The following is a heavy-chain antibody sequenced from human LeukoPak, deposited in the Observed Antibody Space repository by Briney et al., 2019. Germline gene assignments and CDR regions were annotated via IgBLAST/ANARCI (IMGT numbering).Heavy chain of an antibody. CDR1: GFTLSSYW. V-gene: IGHV3-7*01. D-gene: IGHD5-18*01. J-gene: IGHJ4*02. CDR3: ARDSAGYSFDY. CDR2: IKQDGSEK. Sequence: GGSLRLSCAASGFTLSSYWMNWARQAPGKGLEWVANIKQDGSEKYFVDSVKGRFTISRDNGKNSLYLQMNSLRAEDTAVYYCARDSAGYSFDYWGQGTLVTVSS.